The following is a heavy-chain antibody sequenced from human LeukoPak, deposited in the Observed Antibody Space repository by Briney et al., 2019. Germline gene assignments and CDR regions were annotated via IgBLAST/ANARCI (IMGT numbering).Heavy chain of an antibody. V-gene: IGHV4-38-2*02. CDR2: IYYSGST. CDR3: VKSGGYGLIDY. J-gene: IGHJ4*02. CDR1: GYPISSGNY. Sequence: SETLSLTCTVSGYPISSGNYWDWIRQPPGKGLEWIGNIYYSGSTYYNASLQSRVTISIDTSKNQFSLRLNSVTAADTAMYYCVKSGGYGLIDYWGQGTLVTVSS. D-gene: IGHD1-26*01.